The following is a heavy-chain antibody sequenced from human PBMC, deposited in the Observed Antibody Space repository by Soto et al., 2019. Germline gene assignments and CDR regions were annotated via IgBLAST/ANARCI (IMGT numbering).Heavy chain of an antibody. V-gene: IGHV7-4-1*01. Sequence: ASVKVSCKASGYTFTSYAMNWVRQAPGQGLEWMGWINTNTGNPTYAQGFTGRFVFSLDTSVSTAYLQICSLKAEDTAVYYCAREYYDILTGHRPLYYYYGMDVWGQGTKVPVSS. CDR3: AREYYDILTGHRPLYYYYGMDV. D-gene: IGHD3-9*01. CDR1: GYTFTSYA. J-gene: IGHJ6*02. CDR2: INTNTGNP.